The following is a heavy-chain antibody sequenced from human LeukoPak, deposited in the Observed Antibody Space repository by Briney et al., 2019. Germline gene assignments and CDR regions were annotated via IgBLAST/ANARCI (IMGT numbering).Heavy chain of an antibody. CDR3: ARDLHCSGGSCYSGLHY. CDR1: GFTFSNFA. CDR2: ISYDGSYK. V-gene: IGHV3-30*04. J-gene: IGHJ4*02. D-gene: IGHD2-15*01. Sequence: GGSLRLSCAASGFTFSNFATHWVRQAPGKGLEWVSVISYDGSYKYYADSVKGRFTISRDNSKNTLYLQMNSLRPEDTAVYYCARDLHCSGGSCYSGLHYWGQGTLVTVSS.